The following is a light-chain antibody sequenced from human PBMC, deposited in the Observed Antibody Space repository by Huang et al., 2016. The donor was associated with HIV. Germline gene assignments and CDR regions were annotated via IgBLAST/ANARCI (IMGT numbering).Light chain of an antibody. Sequence: IVLTQSPGTLSLSPGERATLSCRASQSVSSTYLAWYQQKPGQAPRLLIYGASSRATAIPDRFSGSGSGTDFTLTISRLEPEDFAVYYCQQYGSSLPLTFGGGTKVEIK. CDR2: GAS. CDR3: QQYGSSLPLT. CDR1: QSVSSTY. V-gene: IGKV3-20*01. J-gene: IGKJ4*01.